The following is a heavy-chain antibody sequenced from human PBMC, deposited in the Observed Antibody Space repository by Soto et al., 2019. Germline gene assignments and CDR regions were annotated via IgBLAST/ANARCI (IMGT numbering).Heavy chain of an antibody. CDR1: GYTFTSYY. D-gene: IGHD6-13*01. CDR2: INPSGGST. Sequence: AASVKVSCKASGYTFTSYYMHWVRQSPGQGLEWMGIINPSGGSTSYAQKFQGRVTITRDTSTSTVYMELSSLRSEDTAVYYCARDAAAGYYSYGMDVWGQGTKVTVYS. CDR3: ARDAAAGYYSYGMDV. V-gene: IGHV1-46*01. J-gene: IGHJ6*02.